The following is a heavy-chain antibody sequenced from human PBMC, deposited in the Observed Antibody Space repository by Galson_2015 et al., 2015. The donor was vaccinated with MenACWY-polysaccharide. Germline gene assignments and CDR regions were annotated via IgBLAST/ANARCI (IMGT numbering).Heavy chain of an antibody. CDR2: ISSSRTTI. D-gene: IGHD6-13*01. Sequence: SLRLSCAASGFTFSSYDMSWVRQAPGKGLEWISYISSSRTTIYYADSVKGRFTISRDNGKTSLYLQMNSLRDEDTTVYYCARDSGIAGADDCCGKGTLVSVS. CDR3: ARDSGIAGADDC. CDR1: GFTFSSYD. J-gene: IGHJ4*02. V-gene: IGHV3-48*02.